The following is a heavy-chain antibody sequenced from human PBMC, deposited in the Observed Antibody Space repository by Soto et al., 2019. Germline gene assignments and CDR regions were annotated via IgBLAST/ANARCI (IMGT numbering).Heavy chain of an antibody. CDR3: ARNTNGGNVDY. Sequence: GSLRLSCAASGFTFSSYWMHWVRQAPGKGLVWVSRINTDGNNTIYADSVKGRFTISRDNAKNTLYLQMNSLRAEDTAVYYCARNTNGGNVDYWGQGTLVTVSS. D-gene: IGHD1-1*01. CDR1: GFTFSSYW. J-gene: IGHJ4*02. CDR2: INTDGNNT. V-gene: IGHV3-74*01.